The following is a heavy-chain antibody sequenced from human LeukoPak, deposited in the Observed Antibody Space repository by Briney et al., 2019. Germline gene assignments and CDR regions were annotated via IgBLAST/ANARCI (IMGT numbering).Heavy chain of an antibody. V-gene: IGHV4-4*07. CDR2: IYTSGST. CDR1: GGSISSYY. D-gene: IGHD2/OR15-2a*01. J-gene: IGHJ6*03. Sequence: SETLSLTCTVSGGSISSYYWSWIRQPAGKGLEWIGRIYTSGSTNYNPSLKSRVTISVDTSKNQFSLKLSSVTAADTAIYYCGRGEYYYYYYYMDVWGKGTTVTVSS. CDR3: GRGEYYYYYYYMDV.